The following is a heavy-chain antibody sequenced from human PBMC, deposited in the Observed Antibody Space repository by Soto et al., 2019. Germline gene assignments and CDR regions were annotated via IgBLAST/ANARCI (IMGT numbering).Heavy chain of an antibody. D-gene: IGHD1-7*01. CDR2: VSTSSTYI. CDR3: ARMRGTTRDMDV. V-gene: IGHV3-21*01. J-gene: IGHJ6*03. CDR1: GFTFSSYT. Sequence: EVQLVESGGGLVKPGGSLQLSWASSGFTFSSYTMNWVRQAPGKELEWVSSVSTSSTYIFYADSVQGRFTISRDNAKNSLYLQMHSLRVEDTAVYYCARMRGTTRDMDVWGTGTTVTVSS.